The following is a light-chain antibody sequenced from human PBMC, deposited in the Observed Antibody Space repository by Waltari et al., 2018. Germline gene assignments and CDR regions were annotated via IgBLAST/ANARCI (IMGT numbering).Light chain of an antibody. J-gene: IGKJ3*01. CDR3: QQYSSLFT. CDR1: QSINNRN. V-gene: IGKV3-20*01. Sequence: EILLTQSPGTLSLSPGETAILPCRASQSINNRNLTWYQQKPGQAPRLLIYGASSKAFGIPDRFSGSGSGTDFTLTISRLEPEDFAVYYCQQYSSLFTFGPGTRVDIK. CDR2: GAS.